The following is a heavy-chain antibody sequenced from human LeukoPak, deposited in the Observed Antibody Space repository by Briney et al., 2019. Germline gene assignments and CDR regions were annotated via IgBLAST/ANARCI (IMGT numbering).Heavy chain of an antibody. V-gene: IGHV3-53*01. CDR2: IYSGGST. CDR3: ASPTYYDFWSGYPRNGMDV. CDR1: GFTVSSNY. D-gene: IGHD3-3*01. J-gene: IGHJ6*02. Sequence: GGSLRLSCAASGFTVSSNYMSWVRQAPGKGLEWVSVIYSGGSTYYADSVKGRFTISRDNSKNTLYLQMNSLRAEDTAVYYCASPTYYDFWSGYPRNGMDVRGQGTTVTVSS.